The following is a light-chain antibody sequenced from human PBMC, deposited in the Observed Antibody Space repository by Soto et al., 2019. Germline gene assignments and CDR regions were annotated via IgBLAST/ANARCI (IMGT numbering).Light chain of an antibody. J-gene: IGKJ5*01. CDR1: QSVSSSY. Sequence: IVLTQSPATLSLSPGERATLYCRASQSVSSSYLAWYQQKPGQAPRLLIYGASSRATGIPDRFSGSGSGTDFTLTISRLEPEDFAVYYCQQYGSSPLITFGQGTRLEIK. CDR3: QQYGSSPLIT. CDR2: GAS. V-gene: IGKV3-20*01.